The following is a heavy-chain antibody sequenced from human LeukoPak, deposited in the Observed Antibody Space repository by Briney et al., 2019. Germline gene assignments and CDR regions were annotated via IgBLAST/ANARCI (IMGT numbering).Heavy chain of an antibody. Sequence: SQTLSLTCTVSGGSISSTGYYWTWIRQPAGKGLEWIGSIYYSGSTYYNPSLKSRVTISVDTSKNQFSLKLSSVTAADTAVYYCARHPSFGVAIDAFDIWGQGTMVTVSS. CDR2: IYYSGST. CDR1: GGSISSTGYY. J-gene: IGHJ3*02. CDR3: ARHPSFGVAIDAFDI. V-gene: IGHV4-39*01. D-gene: IGHD3-3*01.